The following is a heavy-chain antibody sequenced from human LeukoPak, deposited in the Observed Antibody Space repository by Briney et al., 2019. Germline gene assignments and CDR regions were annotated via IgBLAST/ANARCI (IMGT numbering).Heavy chain of an antibody. Sequence: TPSETLSLTCTVSGGSISSYYWSWLRQPPGKGLEGLGYIYYSGSTNYNPSLKSRVTISVDTSKYQFSLKLSSVTAADTAVYYCARELNPYYDILTGYPSGYNWFDPWGQGTMVTVSS. CDR2: IYYSGST. V-gene: IGHV4-59*12. CDR1: GGSISSYY. CDR3: ARELNPYYDILTGYPSGYNWFDP. D-gene: IGHD3-9*01. J-gene: IGHJ5*02.